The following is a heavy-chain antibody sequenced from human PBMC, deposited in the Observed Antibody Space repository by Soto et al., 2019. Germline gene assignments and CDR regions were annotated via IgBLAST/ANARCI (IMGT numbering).Heavy chain of an antibody. CDR2: IYWDDDK. CDR3: AQRLREYGLGRERADYCAP. J-gene: IGHJ5*02. CDR1: GFSLSTTGVG. Sequence: QITLKESGPTLVRPTQTLTLTCTFSGFSLSTTGVGVGWIRQPPGKALAWLALIYWDDDKRYSPSLKSRLTITTDTSKNEVIITMTNMDPVDTAIYYCAQRLREYGLGRERADYCAPWGQGTLVTVSS. V-gene: IGHV2-5*02. D-gene: IGHD3-10*01.